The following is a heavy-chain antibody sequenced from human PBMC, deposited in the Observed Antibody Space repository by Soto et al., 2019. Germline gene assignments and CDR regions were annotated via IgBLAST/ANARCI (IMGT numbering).Heavy chain of an antibody. CDR3: ARLEGLATISYYFDF. J-gene: IGHJ4*02. D-gene: IGHD3-9*01. V-gene: IGHV4-39*01. CDR1: DDSINSDKYY. Sequence: QLQLQESGPGLVKPSETLSLTCSVSDDSINSDKYYWGWIRQPPGKGLEWIGSIYYRGNAYYNSSLQTRVTKSLDKSKSQCSLKLNPVTAADSAVYFCARLEGLATISYYFDFWGPGALVTVSS. CDR2: IYYRGNA.